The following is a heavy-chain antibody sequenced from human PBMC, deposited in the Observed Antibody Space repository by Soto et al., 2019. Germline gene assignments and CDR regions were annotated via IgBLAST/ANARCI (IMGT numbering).Heavy chain of an antibody. CDR3: ATGRGHGLTVADY. V-gene: IGHV1-24*01. CDR2: FDPEDGET. J-gene: IGHJ4*02. CDR1: GGTFSSYA. Sequence: GASVKVSCKASGGTFSSYAISWVRQAPGKGLEWMGGFDPEDGETIYAQKFQGRVTMTEDTSTDTAYMELSSLRSEDTAVYYCATGRGHGLTVADYWGQGTLVTVSS.